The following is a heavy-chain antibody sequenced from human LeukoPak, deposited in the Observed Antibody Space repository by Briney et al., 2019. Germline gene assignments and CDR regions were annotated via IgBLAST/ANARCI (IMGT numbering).Heavy chain of an antibody. Sequence: SETLSLTCTVSGGSISSSSYYWGWIRQPPGKGLEWIGSIYYSGSTYYNPSLKSRVTISVDTSKNQFSLKLSSVTAADTAVCYCATTSGSYYSFDYWGQGTLVTVSS. CDR1: GGSISSSSYY. D-gene: IGHD1-26*01. J-gene: IGHJ4*02. V-gene: IGHV4-39*07. CDR3: ATTSGSYYSFDY. CDR2: IYYSGST.